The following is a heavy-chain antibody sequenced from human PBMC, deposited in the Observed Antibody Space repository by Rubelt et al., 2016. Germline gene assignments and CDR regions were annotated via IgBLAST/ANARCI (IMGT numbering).Heavy chain of an antibody. V-gene: IGHV3-9*01. J-gene: IGHJ4*02. CDR1: GFTFDDYA. Sequence: EVQLVESGGGLVQPGRSLRLSCAASGFTFDDYAMHWVRQAPGKGLEWVSGISWNSGSIGYAASVKGRFTISRDNPKKSLQLQMDGLRAEETALYYGAKDIGARWLADYWGQGTLVT. CDR3: AKDIGARWLADY. CDR2: ISWNSGSI. D-gene: IGHD6-19*01.